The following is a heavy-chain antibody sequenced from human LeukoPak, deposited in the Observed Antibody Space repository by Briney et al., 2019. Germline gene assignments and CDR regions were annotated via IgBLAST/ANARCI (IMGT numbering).Heavy chain of an antibody. J-gene: IGHJ3*02. V-gene: IGHV3-9*01. Sequence: GRSLRLSCAASGFTFDDYAMHWVRQAPGKGLEWVSGISWNSGSIGYADSVKGRFTISRDNAKNSLYLQMNSLRAEDTALYYCAKSPSYYYDSSGYSSPFGYDAFDIWGQGTMVTVSS. CDR3: AKSPSYYYDSSGYSSPFGYDAFDI. CDR1: GFTFDDYA. D-gene: IGHD3-22*01. CDR2: ISWNSGSI.